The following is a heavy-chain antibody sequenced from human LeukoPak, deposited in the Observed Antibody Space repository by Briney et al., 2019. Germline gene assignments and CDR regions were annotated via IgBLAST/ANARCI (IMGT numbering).Heavy chain of an antibody. Sequence: PGGSLRLSCAASGFTFSSYAMSWVRQAPGKGLEWVPAISGSGGSTYYADSVKGRFTISRDNSKNTLYLQMNSLRAEDTAVYYCAKVPLVGKRITIFGVAPRRDHWGQGTLVTVSS. V-gene: IGHV3-23*01. CDR1: GFTFSSYA. CDR3: AKVPLVGKRITIFGVAPRRDH. D-gene: IGHD3-3*01. J-gene: IGHJ4*02. CDR2: ISGSGGST.